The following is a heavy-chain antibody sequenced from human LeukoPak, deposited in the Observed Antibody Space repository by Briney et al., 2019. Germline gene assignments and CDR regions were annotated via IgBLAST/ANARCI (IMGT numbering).Heavy chain of an antibody. V-gene: IGHV4-34*01. CDR2: INHSGST. D-gene: IGHD3-3*01. Sequence: PSETLSLTCAVYGGSFSGYYWSWIRQPPGKGLEWIGEINHSGSTNYNPSLKSRVTISVDTSKNQFSLKLSSVTAADTAVYYCARVLPVLRFLEWLSGGENWFDPWGQGTLVTVSS. CDR3: ARVLPVLRFLEWLSGGENWFDP. J-gene: IGHJ5*02. CDR1: GGSFSGYY.